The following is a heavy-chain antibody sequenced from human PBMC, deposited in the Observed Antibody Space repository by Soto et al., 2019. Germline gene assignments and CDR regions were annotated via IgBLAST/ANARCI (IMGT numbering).Heavy chain of an antibody. D-gene: IGHD4-4*01. V-gene: IGHV3-21*01. CDR2: ISSSSYI. CDR1: GFTFSSYS. CDR3: ARSNHSRSPPST. Sequence: GGSLRLSCAASGFTFSSYSINWVRQAPGKGLEWVSSISSSSYIYYADSVKGRFTISRDNAKNSLYLPMTSLRAEDTAVYYCARSNHSRSPPSTWGKGTLVTVSS. J-gene: IGHJ5*02.